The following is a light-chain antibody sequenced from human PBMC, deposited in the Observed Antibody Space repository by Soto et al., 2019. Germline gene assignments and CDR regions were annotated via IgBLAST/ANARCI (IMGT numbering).Light chain of an antibody. CDR3: SSYTSSSTLEPDV. J-gene: IGLJ1*01. V-gene: IGLV2-14*01. CDR1: SSDVGGYNY. CDR2: DVS. Sequence: QSALTQPASVSGSPGQSITISCTGTSSDVGGYNYVSWYQQHPGKAPKLMIYDVSNRPSGVSNRFSGSKSGNTASLTISGLQAEDEADYYCSSYTSSSTLEPDVFGTGTKLTVL.